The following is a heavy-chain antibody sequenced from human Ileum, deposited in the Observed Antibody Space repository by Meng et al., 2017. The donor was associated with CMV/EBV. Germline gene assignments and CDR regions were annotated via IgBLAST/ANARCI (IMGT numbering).Heavy chain of an antibody. J-gene: IGHJ5*02. CDR1: EFTFSNYG. CDR2: IYDTGRT. CDR3: ARNRLECGGDCYFADS. V-gene: IGHV3-NL1*01. D-gene: IGHD2-21*01. Sequence: GGSLRLSCAASEFTFSNYGMHWVRQGPGKGLEWVSVIYDTGRTYYADSVKGRFTVSRDESKNTVSLQMNNLRVEDTAVYYCARNRLECGGDCYFADSWGQGTLVTVSS.